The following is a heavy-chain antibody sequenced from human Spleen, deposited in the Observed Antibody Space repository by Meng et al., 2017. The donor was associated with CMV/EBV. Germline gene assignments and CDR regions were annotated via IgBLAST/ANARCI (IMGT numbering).Heavy chain of an antibody. CDR1: VFTFSSYA. CDR3: AKRIGGGSLAD. CDR2: ISGSGGST. V-gene: IGHV3-23*01. D-gene: IGHD3-10*01. Sequence: GGSLRLSCVASVFTFSSYAMTWVRQAPGKGLEWVSAISGSGGSTYYADSVKGRFTISRDNSKNTLYLQMNSLGAEDTAVYYCAKRIGGGSLADWGQGTLVTVSS. J-gene: IGHJ4*02.